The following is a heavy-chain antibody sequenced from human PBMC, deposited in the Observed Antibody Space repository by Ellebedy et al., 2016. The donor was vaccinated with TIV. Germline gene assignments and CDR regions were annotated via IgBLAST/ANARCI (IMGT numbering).Heavy chain of an antibody. J-gene: IGHJ6*03. CDR3: ARGRGGQIQVGYMDV. CDR2: LNTQTGNT. CDR1: GYTFTNYD. Sequence: ASVKVSXXASGYTFTNYDVMCLLHATAQGPEWMGWLNTQTGNTGYAQKFQGRVTMTSDTSTSTAYMELNSLTSDDTAVYYCARGRGGQIQVGYMDVWGKGTTVIVSS. D-gene: IGHD3-10*01. V-gene: IGHV1-8*01.